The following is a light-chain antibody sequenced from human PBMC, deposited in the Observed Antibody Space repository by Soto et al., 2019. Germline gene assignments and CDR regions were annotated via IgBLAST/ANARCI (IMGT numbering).Light chain of an antibody. J-gene: IGKJ1*01. Sequence: DIVMTQSPDSLAVSLGERAAINCKSSQSVLYSFNNNNCLAWYQQKPGQPPKLLIYWASTRESGVPDRFSGSGSGTDFTLTISSLQAEDVAVYYCQRYYSGPQTFGQGTKVDIK. CDR1: QSVLYSFNNNNC. V-gene: IGKV4-1*01. CDR2: WAS. CDR3: QRYYSGPQT.